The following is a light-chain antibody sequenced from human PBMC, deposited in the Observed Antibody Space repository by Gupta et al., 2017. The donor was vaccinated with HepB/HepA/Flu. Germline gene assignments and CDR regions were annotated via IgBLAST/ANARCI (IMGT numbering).Light chain of an antibody. Sequence: SYELTQDPAVSVALGQTVKITCQGDSLRSYYASWYQQKPRQAPILVIYGKNNRPSGIPDRFSGSSSGNTASLTITGAQAEDEADYYCNSRDSSGNHLDVFGTGTKVTVL. V-gene: IGLV3-19*01. CDR2: GKN. CDR1: SLRSYY. J-gene: IGLJ1*01. CDR3: NSRDSSGNHLDV.